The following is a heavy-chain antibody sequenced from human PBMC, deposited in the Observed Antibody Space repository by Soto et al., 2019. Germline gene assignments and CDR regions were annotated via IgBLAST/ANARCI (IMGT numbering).Heavy chain of an antibody. J-gene: IGHJ6*02. CDR1: GGSFSGYY. CDR3: ARDHYSSSWSYYYGMDV. V-gene: IGHV4-34*01. CDR2: INHSGST. Sequence: SETLSLTCAVYGGSFSGYYWSWIRQPPGKGLEWIGEINHSGSTNYNPSLKSRVTISVDTSKNQFSLKLSSVTAADTAVYYCARDHYSSSWSYYYGMDVWGQGSTVTVSS. D-gene: IGHD6-13*01.